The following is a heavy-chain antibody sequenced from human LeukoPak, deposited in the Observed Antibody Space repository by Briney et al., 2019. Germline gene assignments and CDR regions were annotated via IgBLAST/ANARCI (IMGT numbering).Heavy chain of an antibody. D-gene: IGHD1-1*01. CDR3: ASVQTGTTNWFDP. Sequence: PGGSLRLSCAASGFTLSTYKMRWVRQAPGKGLEWVANINRDGSGKYYVDSVRGRFTISRDNAKNSLYLQMNSLRAEDTAVYYCASVQTGTTNWFDPWGQGTLVTVSS. CDR1: GFTLSTYK. CDR2: INRDGSGK. V-gene: IGHV3-7*02. J-gene: IGHJ5*02.